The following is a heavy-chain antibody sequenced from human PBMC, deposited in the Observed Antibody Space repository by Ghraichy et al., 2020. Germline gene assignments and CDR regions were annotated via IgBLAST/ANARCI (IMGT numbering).Heavy chain of an antibody. V-gene: IGHV4-59*01. J-gene: IGHJ6*02. Sequence: QPSAREKEWIGFIHYSGSTNYNSSLKSRVTISVDPSKNQFSLKPSPVTAADTAVYYCSRDVVPSATKYGLDVWGQGTTV. CDR3: SRDVVPSATKYGLDV. CDR2: IHYSGST. D-gene: IGHD2-2*01.